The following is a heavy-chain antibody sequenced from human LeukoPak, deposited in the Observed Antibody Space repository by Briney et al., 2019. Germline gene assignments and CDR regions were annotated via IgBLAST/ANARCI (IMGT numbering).Heavy chain of an antibody. CDR2: ISGSGGST. D-gene: IGHD7-27*01. CDR1: GFTFSSYH. Sequence: GGSLRLSCEVSGFTFSSYHMNWVRQAPGKGLEWVSAISGSGGSTYYADSVKGRFTISRDNSKNTLYLQMNSLRAEDTAVYYCARGLMGTSYYYYYMDVWGKGTTVTVSS. CDR3: ARGLMGTSYYYYYMDV. J-gene: IGHJ6*03. V-gene: IGHV3-23*01.